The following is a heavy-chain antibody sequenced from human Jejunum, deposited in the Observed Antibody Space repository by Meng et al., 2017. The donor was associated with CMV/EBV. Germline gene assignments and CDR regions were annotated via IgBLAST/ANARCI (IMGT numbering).Heavy chain of an antibody. D-gene: IGHD3-10*01. V-gene: IGHV4-61*08. CDR1: GSVTSGDSY. CDR3: ARDGTSGADAMDV. Sequence: GSVTSGDSYWTWVRQYPGKGLEWIGNIYYSGSTNYNPSLKSRVTISTDTSKNRFSLKLSSVTAADTAVYYCARDGTSGADAMDVWGQGTTVTVSS. J-gene: IGHJ6*02. CDR2: IYYSGST.